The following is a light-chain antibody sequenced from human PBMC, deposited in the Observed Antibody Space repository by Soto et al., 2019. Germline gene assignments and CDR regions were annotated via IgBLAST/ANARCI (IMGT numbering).Light chain of an antibody. J-gene: IGLJ2*01. CDR3: CSYAGSSTCDVV. V-gene: IGLV2-23*01. Sequence: QSVLTQPASVSGSPGQSITISCTGTSSDVGSYNIVSWYQQHPGKAPKLMIYEGSKRPSGVSNRFSGSKSGNTASLTISGLQAEYEADYYCCSYAGSSTCDVVFGGGTKLTVL. CDR1: SSDVGSYNI. CDR2: EGS.